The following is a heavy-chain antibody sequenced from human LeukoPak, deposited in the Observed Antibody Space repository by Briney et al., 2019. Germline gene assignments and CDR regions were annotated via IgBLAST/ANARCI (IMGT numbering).Heavy chain of an antibody. J-gene: IGHJ6*04. CDR3: AELGITMIGGV. CDR1: GFTFSSYG. V-gene: IGHV3-7*01. CDR2: IKQDGSEK. D-gene: IGHD3-10*02. Sequence: GGSLRLSCAASGFTFSSYGMHWVRQAPGKGLEWVANIKQDGSEKYYVDSVKGRFTISRDNAENSLYLQMNSLRAEDTAVYYCAELGITMIGGVWGKGTTVTISS.